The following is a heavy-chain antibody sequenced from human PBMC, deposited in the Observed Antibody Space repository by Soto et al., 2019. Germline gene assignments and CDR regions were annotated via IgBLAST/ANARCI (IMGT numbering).Heavy chain of an antibody. CDR1: GFTFSSYS. J-gene: IGHJ4*02. Sequence: GGSLRLSCAASGFTFSSYSMNWVRQAPGKGLEWVSSISSSSYIYYADSVKGRFTISRDNAKNSLYLQMNSLRAEDTAVYYCARDRQYGSGSYHRYYFDYWGQGTLVTVSS. D-gene: IGHD3-10*01. V-gene: IGHV3-21*01. CDR2: ISSSSYI. CDR3: ARDRQYGSGSYHRYYFDY.